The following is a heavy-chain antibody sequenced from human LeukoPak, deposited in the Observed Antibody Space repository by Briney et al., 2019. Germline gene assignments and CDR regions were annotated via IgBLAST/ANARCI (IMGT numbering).Heavy chain of an antibody. Sequence: ASVKVSCKASGYTFTGYYMHWVRQAPGQGLEWMGWINPNSGGTNYAQKFQGRVTMTRDTSTSTVYMELSSLRSEDTAVYYCARDPGYYDSSGYYWGQGTLVTVSS. CDR3: ARDPGYYDSSGYY. CDR2: INPNSGGT. D-gene: IGHD3-22*01. CDR1: GYTFTGYY. J-gene: IGHJ4*02. V-gene: IGHV1-2*02.